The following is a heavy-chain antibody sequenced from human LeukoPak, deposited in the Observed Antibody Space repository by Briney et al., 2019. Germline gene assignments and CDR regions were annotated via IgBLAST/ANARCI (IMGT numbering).Heavy chain of an antibody. J-gene: IGHJ4*02. D-gene: IGHD3-10*01. Sequence: GGSLRLSCAASGFTFSSYALHWVRQAPGKGLEWVAVISYDGTNKYHAESVKGRFTISRDNSKNTLYLQMNSLRAEDTAVNYCARDSTYYYDSGSSGPHYFDYWGQGTLVTVSS. V-gene: IGHV3-30*01. CDR1: GFTFSSYA. CDR3: ARDSTYYYDSGSSGPHYFDY. CDR2: ISYDGTNK.